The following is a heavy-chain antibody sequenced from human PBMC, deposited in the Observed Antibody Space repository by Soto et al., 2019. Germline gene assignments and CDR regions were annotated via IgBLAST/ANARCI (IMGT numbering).Heavy chain of an antibody. V-gene: IGHV1-18*01. CDR3: ASMLVSLEWLSYYYYGMDV. J-gene: IGHJ6*02. CDR2: ISAYNGNT. CDR1: GYTFTSYG. Sequence: ASVKVSCKASGYTFTSYGISWVRQAPGQGLEWMGWISAYNGNTNYAQKLQGRVTMTTDTSTSTAYMELRSLRSDDTAVYYCASMLVSLEWLSYYYYGMDVWGQGTTVTVSS. D-gene: IGHD3-3*01.